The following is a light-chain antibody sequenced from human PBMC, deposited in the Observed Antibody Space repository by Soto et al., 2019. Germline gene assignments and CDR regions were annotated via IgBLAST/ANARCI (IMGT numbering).Light chain of an antibody. CDR2: DAS. CDR1: QDISSA. J-gene: IGKJ4*01. V-gene: IGKV1-13*02. Sequence: AIQLTQSPSPLSASVGDSVTITCRASQDISSALAWYQQKPGKAPKLLIYDASSLESGIPSRFSGSGSGTDFTLTISSLQPEDFATYYCQQFNSYPGTFGGGTKVEIK. CDR3: QQFNSYPGT.